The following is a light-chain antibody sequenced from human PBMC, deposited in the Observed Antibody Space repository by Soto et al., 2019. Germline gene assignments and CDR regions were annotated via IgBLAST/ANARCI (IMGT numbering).Light chain of an antibody. V-gene: IGLV2-14*01. Sequence: QSLLTHLASVSGAPVRSGSISCTETSIDVGAYNYVSWYQQHPGKAPKVMTYEVSNRPSGVSNRFSGSKSGNTASLTISGLQAEDEADYYCSSYTSSSRVFGTGTKVTVL. CDR2: EVS. CDR1: SIDVGAYNY. J-gene: IGLJ1*01. CDR3: SSYTSSSRV.